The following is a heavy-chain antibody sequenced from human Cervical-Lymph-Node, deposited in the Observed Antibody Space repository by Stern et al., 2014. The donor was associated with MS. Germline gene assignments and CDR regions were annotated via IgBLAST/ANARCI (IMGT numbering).Heavy chain of an antibody. CDR2: IYPGDSDI. D-gene: IGHD2-21*01. Sequence: VQLVQSGAELKKPGESLKISCKTSGYNFINYWIAWVRQVPGKCLEWIGIIYPGDSDIRYSPSFQGHVTISVDKSITTAYLQWNSLKASDTAVYYCARWSVACDYWGQGALITVSS. CDR3: ARWSVACDY. J-gene: IGHJ4*02. V-gene: IGHV5-51*03. CDR1: GYNFINYW.